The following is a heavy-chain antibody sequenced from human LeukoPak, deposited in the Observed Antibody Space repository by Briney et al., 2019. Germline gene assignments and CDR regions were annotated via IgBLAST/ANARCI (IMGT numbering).Heavy chain of an antibody. CDR1: GYTFTSYG. V-gene: IGHV1-18*01. CDR2: ISAYNGNT. Sequence: ASVKVSCKASGYTFTSYGISWVRQAPGQGLEWMGWISAYNGNTNYAQKLQGRVTMTTDTSTSTAYMELRSLRSDDTAVYYCARSAPEGNSPYYYYGMDVWGQGTTVTVSS. J-gene: IGHJ6*02. CDR3: ARSAPEGNSPYYYYGMDV. D-gene: IGHD1-1*01.